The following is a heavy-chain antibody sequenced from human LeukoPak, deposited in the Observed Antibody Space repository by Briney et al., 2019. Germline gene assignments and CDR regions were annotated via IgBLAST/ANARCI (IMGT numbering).Heavy chain of an antibody. D-gene: IGHD3-22*01. CDR1: GYSFTSYC. Sequence: ESLKISCKGSGYSFTSYCIGWVRQMPGKGLEWMGIIYPGDSDTRYSPSFQGQVTISADKSISTAYLQWSSLKASDTAMYYCARCPYYDSSDLYYMDVWGKGTTVTVSS. CDR3: ARCPYYDSSDLYYMDV. V-gene: IGHV5-51*01. J-gene: IGHJ6*03. CDR2: IYPGDSDT.